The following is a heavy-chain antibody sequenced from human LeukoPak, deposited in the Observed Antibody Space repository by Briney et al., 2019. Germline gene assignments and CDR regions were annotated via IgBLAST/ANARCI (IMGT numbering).Heavy chain of an antibody. V-gene: IGHV3-21*01. CDR1: GFTFSSYS. CDR3: ASTNSSSWPTNNNFDY. Sequence: PGGSLRLSCAASGFTFSSYSMNWVRQAPGKGLEWVSSISSSSSYIYYADSVKGRFTISRDNAKNSLYLQMNSLRAEDTAVYYCASTNSSSWPTNNNFDYWGQGTLVTVSS. J-gene: IGHJ4*02. CDR2: ISSSSSYI. D-gene: IGHD6-13*01.